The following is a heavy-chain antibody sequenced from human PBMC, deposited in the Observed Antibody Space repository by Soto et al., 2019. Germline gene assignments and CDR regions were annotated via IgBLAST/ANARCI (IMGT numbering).Heavy chain of an antibody. CDR3: ARVAPTCYYDY. D-gene: IGHD2-2*01. CDR2: FDLTGTT. Sequence: SETLSLTCDVSGYSIGSGYHWGWIRQPPGKGLQWIANFDLTGTTYYNPSLKSRVTISVDTSKNQFYLKLISVTASDTAAYYFARVAPTCYYDYWGQGTQVTVSS. J-gene: IGHJ4*02. V-gene: IGHV4-38-2*01. CDR1: GYSIGSGYH.